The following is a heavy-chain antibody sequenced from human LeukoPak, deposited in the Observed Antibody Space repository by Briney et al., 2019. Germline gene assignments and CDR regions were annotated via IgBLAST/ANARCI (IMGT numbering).Heavy chain of an antibody. CDR1: GFTFGDYA. Sequence: PGRSLRLSCTASGFTFGDYAMSWFRQAPGKGMEWVGFIRSKAYGWTTEYAGSVKGRFTISRDDSKSIAYLQMNSLKTEDTAVYYCTSEAYYYDSSGYYWLDYWGQGTLVTVSS. V-gene: IGHV3-49*03. CDR2: IRSKAYGWTT. J-gene: IGHJ4*02. CDR3: TSEAYYYDSSGYYWLDY. D-gene: IGHD3-22*01.